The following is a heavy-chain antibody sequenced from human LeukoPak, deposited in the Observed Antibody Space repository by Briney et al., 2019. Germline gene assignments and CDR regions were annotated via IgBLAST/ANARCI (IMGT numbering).Heavy chain of an antibody. Sequence: GGSLRLSCAASGFSFTNAWMSWVRQAPGKGLEWVGRIKSIRDGETTDYAAPVKGRFTIARDDSKNTVYLEKNSLKTEDTAVYYCSAGYGMSDFDYWGQGTLVTVSS. CDR3: SAGYGMSDFDY. D-gene: IGHD6-13*01. CDR1: GFSFTNAW. V-gene: IGHV3-15*01. J-gene: IGHJ4*02. CDR2: IKSIRDGETT.